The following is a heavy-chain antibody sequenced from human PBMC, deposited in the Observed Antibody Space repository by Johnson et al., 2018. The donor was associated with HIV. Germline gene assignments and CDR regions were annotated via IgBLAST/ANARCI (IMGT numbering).Heavy chain of an antibody. CDR2: ISYDGSNK. D-gene: IGHD2-15*01. J-gene: IGHJ3*02. Sequence: QVHLVESGGGLVQHGRSLRLSCAASGFTFDDYAMHWVRQAPGKGLEWVAVISYDGSNKYYADSVKGRFTISRDNSKNTLYLQMNSLRAEDTAVYYCAKGGRGLAFDIWGQGTMVTVSS. CDR1: GFTFDDYA. CDR3: AKGGRGLAFDI. V-gene: IGHV3-30-3*01.